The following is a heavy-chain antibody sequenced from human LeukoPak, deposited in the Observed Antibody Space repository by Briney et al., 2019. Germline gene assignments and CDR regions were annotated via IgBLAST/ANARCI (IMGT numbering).Heavy chain of an antibody. Sequence: RSSETLSLTCAVYGGSFSGYYWSWIRQPPGKGLEWIGEINHSGSTNYNPSLKSRVTISVDTSKNQFSLKLSSVTAADTAVYYCARLGTTGSYGHFDYWGQGTLVTVSS. CDR3: ARLGTTGSYGHFDY. V-gene: IGHV4-34*01. CDR1: GGSFSGYY. J-gene: IGHJ4*02. CDR2: INHSGST. D-gene: IGHD3-10*01.